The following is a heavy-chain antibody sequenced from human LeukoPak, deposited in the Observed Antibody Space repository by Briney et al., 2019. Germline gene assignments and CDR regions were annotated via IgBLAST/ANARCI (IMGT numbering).Heavy chain of an antibody. V-gene: IGHV3-23*01. CDR1: GFPFSSYA. J-gene: IGHJ4*02. CDR3: AKSSSYYDSSGYLYYFDY. D-gene: IGHD3-22*01. CDR2: ICGSGGDT. Sequence: GSLKLSCSAPGFPFSSYAMNWVRPAPGPGLEWVLGICGSGGDTYYADSVKGRFTISRDNSKNTLYLQMNSLRAEDTAVYYCAKSSSYYDSSGYLYYFDYWGQGTLVTVSS.